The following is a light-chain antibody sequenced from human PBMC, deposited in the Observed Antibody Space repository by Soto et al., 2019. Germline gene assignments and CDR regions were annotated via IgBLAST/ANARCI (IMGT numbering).Light chain of an antibody. CDR2: AAS. V-gene: IGKV1-39*01. Sequence: DIQMTQSPSSLSASVGDRVTITCRASESIRNNLNWYQQKPGKAPKLLIYAASTLQSGVPSRFSGGGSGTEFTLPIGSLQPEDFTTYYCQQTYSTPRGAFGQGTKVEFQ. J-gene: IGKJ1*01. CDR1: ESIRNN. CDR3: QQTYSTPRGA.